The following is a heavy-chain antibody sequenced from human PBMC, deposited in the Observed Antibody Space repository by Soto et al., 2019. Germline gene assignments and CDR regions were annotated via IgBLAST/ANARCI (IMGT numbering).Heavy chain of an antibody. D-gene: IGHD1-26*01. V-gene: IGHV3-30*18. CDR1: GFTFSSYG. CDR3: AKDISGSYPFDY. CDR2: ISYDGSNK. Sequence: GGSLRLSCAASGFTFSSYGMHWVRQAPGKGLEWVAVISYDGSNKYYADSVKGRFTISRDNSKNTLYLQMNSLRAEDTAVYYCAKDISGSYPFDYWGQGTLVTVSS. J-gene: IGHJ4*02.